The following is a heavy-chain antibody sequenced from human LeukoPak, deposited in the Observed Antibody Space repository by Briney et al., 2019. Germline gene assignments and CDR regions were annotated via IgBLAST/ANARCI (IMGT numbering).Heavy chain of an antibody. CDR1: GFTFSSYG. V-gene: IGHV3-33*01. CDR2: IWNDGSNK. J-gene: IGHJ4*02. CDR3: ARDYCSSTSCLFDY. D-gene: IGHD2-2*01. Sequence: PGGSLRLSCAASGFTFSSYGMHWVRQAPGQGLEWVAVIWNDGSNKYYVDSVKGRFTISRDNSKNTLYLQMNSLRTEDTAVYCCARDYCSSTSCLFDYWGQGTLVTVSS.